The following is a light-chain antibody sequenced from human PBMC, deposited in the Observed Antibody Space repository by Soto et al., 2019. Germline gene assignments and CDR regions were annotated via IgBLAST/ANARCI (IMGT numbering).Light chain of an antibody. Sequence: DIQMTQSPSSLSASVGDRVTITCRSSQTISTFLHWFQQKPGKAPQLLIYMASSLESGGPSRFSGSGSGTEFTLSISSLQPDDFATYYCQQYNSYYTFGQGTKVDIK. CDR2: MAS. V-gene: IGKV1-5*03. J-gene: IGKJ2*01. CDR1: QTISTF. CDR3: QQYNSYYT.